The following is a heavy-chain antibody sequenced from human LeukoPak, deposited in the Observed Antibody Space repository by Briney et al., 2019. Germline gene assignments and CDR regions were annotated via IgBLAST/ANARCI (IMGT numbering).Heavy chain of an antibody. D-gene: IGHD3-3*01. V-gene: IGHV1-18*01. CDR1: GYTFTSYG. CDR3: ARVPARESYDFWSGYYTGRLNDY. CDR2: ISAYNGNT. Sequence: ASVKVSCKASGYTFTSYGISWVRQAPGQGLEWMGWISAYNGNTNYAQKLQGRVTMTTDTSTSTAYMELRSLRSDDTAVYYCARVPARESYDFWSGYYTGRLNDYWGQGTLVTVSS. J-gene: IGHJ4*02.